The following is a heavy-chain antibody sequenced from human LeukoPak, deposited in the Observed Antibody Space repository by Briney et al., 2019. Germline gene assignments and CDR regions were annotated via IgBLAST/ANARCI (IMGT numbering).Heavy chain of an antibody. D-gene: IGHD2-2*01. J-gene: IGHJ4*02. CDR2: VTGSSSNT. Sequence: GGSLRLSCVVSGFTFSNYAMTWVRQAPGKGLEWVSGVTGSSSNTYYADSVKGRFTISRDNSKNMLYLEMNSLRVEDTAIYYCAKDRSSSTSCSNYWGRGTLVTVSS. CDR1: GFTFSNYA. V-gene: IGHV3-23*01. CDR3: AKDRSSSTSCSNY.